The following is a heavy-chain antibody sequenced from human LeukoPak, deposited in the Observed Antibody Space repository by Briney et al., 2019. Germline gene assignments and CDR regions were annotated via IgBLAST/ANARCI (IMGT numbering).Heavy chain of an antibody. Sequence: SETLSLTCNVSGGSISGYHWSWIRQPPGKGLEWLGYIYYSGSSNYNPSLKSRVTMSADTSKNQFSLKLSSVTAADTAVYYCARRKYYDFWSGGPFDYWGQGTLVTVSS. J-gene: IGHJ4*02. D-gene: IGHD3-3*01. CDR1: GGSISGYH. CDR2: IYYSGSS. V-gene: IGHV4-59*01. CDR3: ARRKYYDFWSGGPFDY.